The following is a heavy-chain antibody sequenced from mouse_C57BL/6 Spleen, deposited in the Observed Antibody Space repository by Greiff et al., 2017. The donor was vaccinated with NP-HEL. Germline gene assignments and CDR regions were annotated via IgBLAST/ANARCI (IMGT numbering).Heavy chain of an antibody. CDR2: INPNNGGT. D-gene: IGHD2-10*02. J-gene: IGHJ4*01. CDR1: GYTFTDYY. CDR3: ARWGYGNYRAMDY. Sequence: VQLQQSGPELVKPGASVKISCKASGYTFTDYYMNWVKQSHGKSLEWIGDINPNNGGTSYNQKFKGKATLTVDKSSSTAYMELRSLTSEDSAVYYCARWGYGNYRAMDYWGQGTSVTVSS. V-gene: IGHV1-26*01.